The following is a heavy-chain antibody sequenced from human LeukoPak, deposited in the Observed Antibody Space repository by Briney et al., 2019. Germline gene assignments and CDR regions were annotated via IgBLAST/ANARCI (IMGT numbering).Heavy chain of an antibody. D-gene: IGHD3-3*01. Sequence: GGSLRLSCAASGFTFSSYAMSWVRQAPGKGLEWVSAISGSGGSTYYADSVKGRFTISRDNSKNTLYLQMNSLRAEDTAVYYCAKDIARNYDFWSGSWFDPWGQGTLVTVSS. CDR3: AKDIARNYDFWSGSWFDP. J-gene: IGHJ5*02. CDR1: GFTFSSYA. V-gene: IGHV3-23*01. CDR2: ISGSGGST.